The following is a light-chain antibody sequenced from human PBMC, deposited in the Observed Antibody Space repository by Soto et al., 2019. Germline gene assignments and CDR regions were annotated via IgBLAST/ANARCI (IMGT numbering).Light chain of an antibody. CDR1: QRISRY. J-gene: IGKJ5*01. CDR3: QQNYNTLIP. CDR2: GAS. Sequence: DIQMTQSPSTLSASIGDTVTITCRASQRISRYLNWYQQKPGKAPKLLIYGASSLQSGVPSRFSGSGSGTDFTLTISSLQPEDFTTYYCQQNYNTLIPFGQGTRLEIK. V-gene: IGKV1-39*01.